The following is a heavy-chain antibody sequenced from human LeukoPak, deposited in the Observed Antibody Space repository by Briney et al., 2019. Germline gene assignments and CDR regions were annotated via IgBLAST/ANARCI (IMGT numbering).Heavy chain of an antibody. CDR3: ATVDSSSSYYYYMDV. D-gene: IGHD6-6*01. Sequence: ASVKVSCKASGYTFTDYYMHWVQQAPGKGLEWMGRVDPEDGETIYAEKFQGRVTITADTSTDTAYMELSSLRSEDTAVYYCATVDSSSSYYYYMDVWGKGTTVTVSS. J-gene: IGHJ6*03. CDR2: VDPEDGET. V-gene: IGHV1-69-2*01. CDR1: GYTFTDYY.